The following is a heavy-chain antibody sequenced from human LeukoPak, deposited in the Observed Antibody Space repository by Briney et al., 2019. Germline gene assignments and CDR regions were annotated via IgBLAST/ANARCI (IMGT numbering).Heavy chain of an antibody. J-gene: IGHJ3*02. D-gene: IGHD6-13*01. CDR1: GFSFSSYA. V-gene: IGHV3-23*01. CDR3: ASSTYSSSHTDAFDI. CDR2: ISYSGGST. Sequence: PGGSLRLSCAASGFSFSSYAMSWVRQAPGKGLEWVSGISYSGGSTYSADSVKGRFTISRDNSKNTLYLQMNSLRAEDTAVYYCASSTYSSSHTDAFDIWGQGTMVTVSS.